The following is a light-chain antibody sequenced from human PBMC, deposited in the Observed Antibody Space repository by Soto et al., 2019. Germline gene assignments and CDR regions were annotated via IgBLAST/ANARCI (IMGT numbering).Light chain of an antibody. J-gene: IGKJ1*01. V-gene: IGKV3-20*01. Sequence: EIVLTQSPGTLSLSPGEIATLSFSASQSVSSSYLAWYQQKPGQAPRLLIHGVSSRATGIPDRFSGSGSGTDFTLTISRLEPEDFAVYYCQQYGNSPWTFGQGTKVDIK. CDR3: QQYGNSPWT. CDR1: QSVSSSY. CDR2: GVS.